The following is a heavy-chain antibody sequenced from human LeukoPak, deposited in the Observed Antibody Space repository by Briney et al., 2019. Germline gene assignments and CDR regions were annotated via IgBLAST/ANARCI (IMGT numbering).Heavy chain of an antibody. J-gene: IGHJ4*02. V-gene: IGHV3-48*01. CDR1: GFTFSSYS. D-gene: IGHD3-10*01. Sequence: GGSLRLSCAASGFTFSSYSMNWVRQAPGKGLEWVSYISSSSSTVYYADSVKGRFTISRDNAKNSLYLQMNSLRAEDTAVYYCARASDYYYGSGSYYWGQGTLVTVSS. CDR2: ISSSSSTV. CDR3: ARASDYYYGSGSYY.